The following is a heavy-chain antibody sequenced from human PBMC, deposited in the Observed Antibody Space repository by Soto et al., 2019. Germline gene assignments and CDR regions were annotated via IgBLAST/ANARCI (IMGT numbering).Heavy chain of an antibody. V-gene: IGHV1-46*03. D-gene: IGHD2-2*01. CDR1: GYTFTSYY. CDR3: ARDSLAGIVVVPAAISVGNWFDP. Sequence: ASVTVSCKASGYTFTSYYMHWVRQAPGQGLEWMGIINPSGGSTSYAQKFQGRVTMTRDTSTSTVYMELSSLRSEDTAVYYCARDSLAGIVVVPAAISVGNWFDPWGQGTLVTVSS. J-gene: IGHJ5*02. CDR2: INPSGGST.